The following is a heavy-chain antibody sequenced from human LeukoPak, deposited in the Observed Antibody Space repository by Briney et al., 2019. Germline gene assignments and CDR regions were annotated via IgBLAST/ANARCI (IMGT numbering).Heavy chain of an antibody. J-gene: IGHJ4*02. V-gene: IGHV4-59*01. CDR3: ARVPAYCSGGSCYARAFFDY. D-gene: IGHD2-15*01. CDR1: GGSISYYY. CDR2: IYYSGST. Sequence: SETLPLTCTVSGGSISYYYWSWIRQPPGKGLEYIGYIYYSGSTNYNPSLKSRDTISVDTSKNQFSLKLSSVTAADTALYYCARVPAYCSGGSCYARAFFDYWGQGTLVTVSS.